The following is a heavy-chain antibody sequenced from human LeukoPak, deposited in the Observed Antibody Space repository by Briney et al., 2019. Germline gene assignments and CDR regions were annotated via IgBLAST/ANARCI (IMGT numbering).Heavy chain of an antibody. J-gene: IGHJ5*02. V-gene: IGHV4-34*01. CDR3: ARDRVIRYCSSTSCYTNRFDP. Sequence: SETLSLTCAVYGGSFSGYYWSWIRQPPGKGLEWIGEINHSGSTNYNPSLKSRVTIDTSKNQFSLKLSSVTAADTAVYYCARDRVIRYCSSTSCYTNRFDPWGQGTLVTVSS. D-gene: IGHD2-2*02. CDR1: GGSFSGYY. CDR2: INHSGST.